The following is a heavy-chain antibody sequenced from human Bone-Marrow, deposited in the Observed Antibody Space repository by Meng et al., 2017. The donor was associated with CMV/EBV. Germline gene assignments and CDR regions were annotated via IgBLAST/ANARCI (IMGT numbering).Heavy chain of an antibody. CDR2: ISWNSGSI. Sequence: GGPLRLSCAASGFTVDDYAMHWVRQAPGKGLEWVSGISWNSGSIGYADSVKGRFTISRDNAKNSLYLQMNSLRAEDTALYYCAKGFGGPYYFDYWGQGTLVTVSS. CDR3: AKGFGGPYYFDY. CDR1: GFTVDDYA. D-gene: IGHD3-10*01. J-gene: IGHJ4*02. V-gene: IGHV3-9*01.